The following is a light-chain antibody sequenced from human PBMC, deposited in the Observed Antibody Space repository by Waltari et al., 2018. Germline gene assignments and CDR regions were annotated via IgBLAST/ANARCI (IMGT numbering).Light chain of an antibody. J-gene: IGKJ2*01. CDR3: QQYNSYPYT. Sequence: DIQMTQSPSTLSASVGDRVTITGRASQTISTWLAWYQQKPGKAPKRLIYKSSTLESGVPSRFSGNGYETEFTLTSSSLQPDDFATFYCQQYNSYPYTFGQGTKLEIK. V-gene: IGKV1-5*03. CDR2: KSS. CDR1: QTISTW.